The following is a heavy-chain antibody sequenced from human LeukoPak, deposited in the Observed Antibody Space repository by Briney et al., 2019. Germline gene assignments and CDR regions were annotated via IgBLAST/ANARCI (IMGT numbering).Heavy chain of an antibody. D-gene: IGHD2-15*01. CDR2: ITNSGGTT. Sequence: GRTLRLSCAASGFTFSNIAMSWVRQAPGKGLEWVSTITNSGGTTDYADSVKGRFFISRDNSKNTLYLQMNSLRAEDTAVYHCAKDPRFCSGGSCYDYWGQGTLVTVSS. J-gene: IGHJ4*02. CDR1: GFTFSNIA. CDR3: AKDPRFCSGGSCYDY. V-gene: IGHV3-23*01.